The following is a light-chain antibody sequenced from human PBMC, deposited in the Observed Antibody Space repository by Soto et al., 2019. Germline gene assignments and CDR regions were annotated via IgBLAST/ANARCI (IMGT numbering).Light chain of an antibody. CDR1: QSLLHSNGYNY. J-gene: IGKJ4*01. Sequence: DIVMTQSPLSLPVTPGEPASISCRSSQSLLHSNGYNYLDWYLQKPGQSPQVLIYLGSNRASGVPDRFNGSGSGTDFTLKISRVEAEDVGVYYCMQALQTPGTFGGGTKVEIK. V-gene: IGKV2-28*01. CDR3: MQALQTPGT. CDR2: LGS.